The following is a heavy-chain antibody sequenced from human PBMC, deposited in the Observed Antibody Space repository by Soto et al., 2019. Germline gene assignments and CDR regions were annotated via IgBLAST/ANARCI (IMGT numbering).Heavy chain of an antibody. D-gene: IGHD2-2*01. CDR1: GGSISSSNW. J-gene: IGHJ6*02. CDR2: IYHSGST. V-gene: IGHV4-4*02. CDR3: ARDKGTSFVVVPENGMDV. Sequence: SETLSLTCAVSGGSISSSNWWSWVRQPPGKGLEWIGEIYHSGSTNYNPSLKSRVTISVDKSKNQFSLKLSSVTAADTAVYYCARDKGTSFVVVPENGMDVWGQGTTV.